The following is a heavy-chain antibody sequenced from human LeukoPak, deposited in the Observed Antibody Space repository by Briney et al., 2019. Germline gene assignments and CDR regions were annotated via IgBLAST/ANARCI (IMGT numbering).Heavy chain of an antibody. CDR3: ARVSSSRLNDAFDI. J-gene: IGHJ3*02. Sequence: GGSLGLSCAASGFTFNTYSMNWVRQAPGKGLEWVSGIISTSNYISYADSVKGRFTISRDNARNSLYLQMNSLRAEDTAVYYCARVSSSRLNDAFDIWGQGTMVTVSS. CDR2: IISTSNYI. V-gene: IGHV3-21*01. CDR1: GFTFNTYS. D-gene: IGHD6-13*01.